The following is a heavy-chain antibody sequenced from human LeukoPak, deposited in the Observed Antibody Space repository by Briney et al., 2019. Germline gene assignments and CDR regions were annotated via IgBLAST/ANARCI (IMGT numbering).Heavy chain of an antibody. D-gene: IGHD6-13*01. J-gene: IGHJ5*02. CDR1: GYSFTSYW. Sequence: GESLKVSCKGSGYSFTSYWISWVRQMPGKGLEWMGRIDPSDSYTNYSPSFQGHVTISADKSISTAYLQWSSLKASDTAMYYCATSRIYSSLDWFDPWGQGTLVTVSS. V-gene: IGHV5-10-1*01. CDR2: IDPSDSYT. CDR3: ATSRIYSSLDWFDP.